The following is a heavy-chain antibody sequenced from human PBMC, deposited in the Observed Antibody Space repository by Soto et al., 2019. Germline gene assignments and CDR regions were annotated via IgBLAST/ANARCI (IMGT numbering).Heavy chain of an antibody. Sequence: PGGSLRLSCVVSEFTFSSSWMHWVRQGPGKGLVWVSRMNSDGTIINYADSVKGRFTTSRDNAKNMMYLQMNSLRAEDTAVYYCAKARDSSGWESFDYWGQGTLVTVSS. D-gene: IGHD6-19*01. CDR3: AKARDSSGWESFDY. CDR1: EFTFSSSW. J-gene: IGHJ4*02. V-gene: IGHV3-74*01. CDR2: MNSDGTII.